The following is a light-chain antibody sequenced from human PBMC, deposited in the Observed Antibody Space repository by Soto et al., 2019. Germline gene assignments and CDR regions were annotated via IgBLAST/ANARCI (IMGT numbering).Light chain of an antibody. V-gene: IGLV1-44*01. CDR2: SND. CDR3: AAWDDSPARRVV. Sequence: QSVLTQPPSASGTPGQRVTISCSGSSSNIGSNTVNWYQQLPGTAPKLLIYSNDQRPPGVPDRFSSSKSGTSASLAISGLQSEDEADYYCAAWDDSPARRVVFGGGTKLTVL. CDR1: SSNIGSNT. J-gene: IGLJ2*01.